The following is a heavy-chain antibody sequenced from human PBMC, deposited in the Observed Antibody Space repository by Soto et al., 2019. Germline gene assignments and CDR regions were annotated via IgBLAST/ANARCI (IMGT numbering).Heavy chain of an antibody. CDR1: GFTFIIYA. CDR2: ISGSGGST. D-gene: IGHD3-22*01. Sequence: GSRILSYSASGFTFIIYAMSWVRQAPGGGLEWVSAISGSGGSTYYADSVKGRFTISRDNSKNTLYLQMNSLRAEDTAVYYCAKDYYDSSGYYYLPAFDIWGQGTMVTVSS. J-gene: IGHJ3*02. CDR3: AKDYYDSSGYYYLPAFDI. V-gene: IGHV3-23*01.